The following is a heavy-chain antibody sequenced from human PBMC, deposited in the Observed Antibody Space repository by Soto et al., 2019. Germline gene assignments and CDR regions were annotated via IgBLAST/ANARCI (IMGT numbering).Heavy chain of an antibody. J-gene: IGHJ4*02. D-gene: IGHD4-17*01. Sequence: VGSLRLSCAASGRTLNIYAIHWVRRAPGKGLEWLSLISYDGVSKYYAGSVKGRFTVSRDRSDKTVFLQMNSLRSEDTAVYYCALSATVTTPFDYWGQGTLVTVSS. CDR1: GRTLNIYA. V-gene: IGHV3-30-3*01. CDR2: ISYDGVSK. CDR3: ALSATVTTPFDY.